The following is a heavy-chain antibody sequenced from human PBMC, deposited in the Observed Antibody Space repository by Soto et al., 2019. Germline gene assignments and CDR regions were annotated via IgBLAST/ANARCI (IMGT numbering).Heavy chain of an antibody. J-gene: IGHJ4*02. V-gene: IGHV3-7*03. CDR3: ERHRNLGGC. CDR2: INEDGSEK. D-gene: IGHD3-16*01. Sequence: EVQLVESGGGLVQPGGSLRLSCAASGFTFSSSWLTWVRQAPGKGLEWMANINEDGSEKYYVDSVKGRFTISRDNARNSLYLQQISLIVDDTAVYYCERHRNLGGCWVQGTLVTVSS. CDR1: GFTFSSSW.